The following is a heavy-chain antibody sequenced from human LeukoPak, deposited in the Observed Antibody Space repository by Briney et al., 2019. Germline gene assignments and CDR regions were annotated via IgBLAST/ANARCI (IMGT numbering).Heavy chain of an antibody. CDR1: GDTFTSYY. D-gene: IGHD2-2*01. CDR2: INPSGGST. CDR3: ARASGFIVVVPAADLDY. Sequence: ASVKVSCKASGDTFTSYYMRWVRQAPGQGLEWMGIINPSGGSTSYAQKFQGRVTMTRDMSTSTVYMELSSLRSEDTAVYYCARASGFIVVVPAADLDYWGQGTLVTVSS. V-gene: IGHV1-46*01. J-gene: IGHJ4*02.